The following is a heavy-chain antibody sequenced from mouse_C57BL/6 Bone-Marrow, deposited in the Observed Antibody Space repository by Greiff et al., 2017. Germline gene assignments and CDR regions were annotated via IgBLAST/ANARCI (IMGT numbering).Heavy chain of an antibody. D-gene: IGHD2-3*01. CDR1: GYTFTSYW. CDR3: AIWGWLLRPYYFDY. J-gene: IGHJ2*01. Sequence: QVQLQQPGAELVKPGASVKVSCKASGYTFTSYWMHWVKQRPGQGLEWIGRIHPSVSDTNYNQKFKGKATLTVEKSSSTAYMQLSSLTSEDSAVYYCAIWGWLLRPYYFDYWGQGTTLTVSS. V-gene: IGHV1-74*01. CDR2: IHPSVSDT.